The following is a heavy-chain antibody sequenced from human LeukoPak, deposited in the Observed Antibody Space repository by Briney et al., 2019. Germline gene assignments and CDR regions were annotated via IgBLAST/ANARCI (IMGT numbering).Heavy chain of an antibody. J-gene: IGHJ4*02. Sequence: PGGSLRLSCAASGFTFSSYAMSWVRQAPGKGLEWVSTISGSGGSTYYADSVKGRFTISRDNSKNTLYLQMNSLRAEDTAVYYCAKGYGSGSSRYYFDYWGQGTLVIVSS. CDR3: AKGYGSGSSRYYFDY. CDR1: GFTFSSYA. D-gene: IGHD3-10*01. CDR2: ISGSGGST. V-gene: IGHV3-23*01.